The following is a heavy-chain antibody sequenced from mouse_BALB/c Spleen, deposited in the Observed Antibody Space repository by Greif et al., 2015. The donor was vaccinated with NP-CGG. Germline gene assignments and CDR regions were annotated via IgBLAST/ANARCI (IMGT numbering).Heavy chain of an antibody. J-gene: IGHJ1*01. CDR1: GISITTGNCR. CDR3: ARGRGYGTYNYFDF. CDR2: IYYSVTI. Sequence: VKLLESGPGLVKPSQTVSLTCTVTGISITTGNCRWSWIRQFPGNKLEWIGHIYYSVTITYNPSLTSRTTITRDTSKNQFFLEMTSLTAEDTATYSCARGRGYGTYNYFDFGAAGTPSTVSS. D-gene: IGHD2-1*01. V-gene: IGHV3-5*02.